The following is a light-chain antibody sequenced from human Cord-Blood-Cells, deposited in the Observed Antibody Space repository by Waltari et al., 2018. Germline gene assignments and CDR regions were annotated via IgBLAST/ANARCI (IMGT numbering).Light chain of an antibody. Sequence: IWVTQSPATLALSPGERATLSCRASQSVSSYLAWYQQKPGQAPRLLIYDASNRATGIPARFSGSGSGTDFTLTISSLEPEDFAVYYCQQRSNWRITFGGGTKVEIK. J-gene: IGKJ4*01. CDR1: QSVSSY. V-gene: IGKV3-11*01. CDR3: QQRSNWRIT. CDR2: DAS.